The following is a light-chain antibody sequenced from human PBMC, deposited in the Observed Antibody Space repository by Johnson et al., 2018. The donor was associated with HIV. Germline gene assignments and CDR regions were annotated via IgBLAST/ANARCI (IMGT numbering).Light chain of an antibody. CDR2: DNN. J-gene: IGLJ1*01. V-gene: IGLV1-51*01. CDR3: GTWDSRLSAYV. Sequence: QSVLTQPPSVSAAPGQKVTISCSGSSSNIGNNDVSWYQELPGTAPKLLIYDNNKRPSGIPDRFSGSKSGTSATLGITGLQTGDEADYYCGTWDSRLSAYVFGTGTKVTVL. CDR1: SSNIGNND.